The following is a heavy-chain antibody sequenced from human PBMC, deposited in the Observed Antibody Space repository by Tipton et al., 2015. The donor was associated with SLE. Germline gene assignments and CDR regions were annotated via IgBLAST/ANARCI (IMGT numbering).Heavy chain of an antibody. CDR2: IYYTGST. Sequence: TLSLTCTVSGGSISSHYWSWIRQPPGKGLEWIGYIYYTGSTNYNPSLKSRVTISLDTSKNQFSLKLRSVTAADTAVYYCASTWFGELSSNAFDIWGQGTMVTVSS. CDR1: GGSISSHY. CDR3: ASTWFGELSSNAFDI. V-gene: IGHV4-59*11. D-gene: IGHD3-10*01. J-gene: IGHJ3*02.